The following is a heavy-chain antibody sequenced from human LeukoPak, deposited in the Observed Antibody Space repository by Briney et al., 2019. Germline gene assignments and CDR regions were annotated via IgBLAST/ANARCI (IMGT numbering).Heavy chain of an antibody. V-gene: IGHV6-1*01. Sequence: SQTLSLTCAISGDSVSSNSAAWNWIRQSPSRGLEWLGRTYYRSKWYNDYAVSVKSRIAINPDTSKNQFSLQLNSVTPEDTAVYYRAREPSSVTGMLFDYWGQGTLVTVSS. J-gene: IGHJ4*02. CDR1: GDSVSSNSAA. D-gene: IGHD6-19*01. CDR2: TYYRSKWYN. CDR3: AREPSSVTGMLFDY.